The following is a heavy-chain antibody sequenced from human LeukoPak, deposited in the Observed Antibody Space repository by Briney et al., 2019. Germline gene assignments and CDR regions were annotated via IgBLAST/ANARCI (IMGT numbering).Heavy chain of an antibody. V-gene: IGHV4-39*07. CDR3: AREDIVVVPAALPPNNWFDP. Sequence: SETLSLTCTVSGGSISSSSYYWGWIRQPPGKGLEWIGSIYYSGSTYYNPSLKSRVTISVDTSKNQFSLKLSSVTAADTAVYYCAREDIVVVPAALPPNNWFDPWGQGTLVTVSS. CDR1: GGSISSSSYY. CDR2: IYYSGST. J-gene: IGHJ5*02. D-gene: IGHD2-2*01.